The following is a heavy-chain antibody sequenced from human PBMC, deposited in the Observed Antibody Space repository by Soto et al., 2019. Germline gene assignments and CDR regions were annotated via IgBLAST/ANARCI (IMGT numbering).Heavy chain of an antibody. J-gene: IGHJ5*02. Sequence: QVQLVQSGAEVKKPGSSVKVSCKASGGTFSSYAISWVRQAPGQGLEWMGGIIPIFGTANYAQKFQGRVTITADESTSTAYMELSSLRSEDTAVYYCARRIGYIVVVVAATITGGWFAPWGQGTLVTVSS. CDR3: ARRIGYIVVVVAATITGGWFAP. CDR2: IIPIFGTA. D-gene: IGHD2-15*01. V-gene: IGHV1-69*01. CDR1: GGTFSSYA.